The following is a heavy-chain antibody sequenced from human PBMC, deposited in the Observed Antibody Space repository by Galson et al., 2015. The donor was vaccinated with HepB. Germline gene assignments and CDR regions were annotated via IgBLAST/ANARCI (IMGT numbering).Heavy chain of an antibody. Sequence: SLRLSCAASGFTFSSYAMSWVRQAPGKGLEWVSAISGSGGSTYYADSVKGRFTISRDNSKNTLYLQMNSLRAEDTAVYHCAKEAGGYYTGLSWYFDLWGRGTLVTVSS. V-gene: IGHV3-23*01. D-gene: IGHD3-3*01. CDR2: ISGSGGST. CDR3: AKEAGGYYTGLSWYFDL. J-gene: IGHJ2*01. CDR1: GFTFSSYA.